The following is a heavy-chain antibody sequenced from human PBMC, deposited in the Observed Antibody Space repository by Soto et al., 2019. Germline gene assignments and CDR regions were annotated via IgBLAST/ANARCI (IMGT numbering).Heavy chain of an antibody. V-gene: IGHV1-18*01. D-gene: IGHD6-19*01. CDR3: ARAGVAVAGTGDYYYYGMDV. J-gene: IGHJ6*02. Sequence: ASVKVSCKASGYTFTSYGISWVRQAPGQGLEWMGWISAYNGTTNYAQKLQGRVTMTTDESTSTAYMELSSLRSEDTAVYYCARAGVAVAGTGDYYYYGMDVWGQGTTVTVSS. CDR1: GYTFTSYG. CDR2: ISAYNGTT.